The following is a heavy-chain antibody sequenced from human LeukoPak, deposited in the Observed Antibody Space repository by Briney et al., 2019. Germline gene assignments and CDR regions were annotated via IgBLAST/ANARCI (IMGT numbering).Heavy chain of an antibody. CDR2: IGTAGDT. CDR1: GFTFRTYD. CDR3: ARGTYYYDGSGCFDY. D-gene: IGHD3-22*01. Sequence: GGSLRLSCAASGFTFRTYDMHWVRHVTGKGLEWVSGIGTAGDTHYAASVKGRFTISREDAKNTLFLQMDSLRAGDTAVYYCARGTYYYDGSGCFDYWGQGTLVTVSS. V-gene: IGHV3-13*04. J-gene: IGHJ4*02.